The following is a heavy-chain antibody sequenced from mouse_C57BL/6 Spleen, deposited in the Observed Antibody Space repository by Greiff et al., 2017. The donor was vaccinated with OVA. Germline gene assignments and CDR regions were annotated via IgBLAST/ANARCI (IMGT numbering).Heavy chain of an antibody. Sequence: VQLQPPWTELVKPVASVKLSCKASGYTFTSYWMHWVKQRPGQGLEWIGNINTSNGGTNYNEKLKSKGTMTVEKSSSTAFMQLSSLTSEDSAVYYCARGGNGGDFDYWGQGTTLTVSS. CDR3: ARGGNGGDFDY. CDR1: GYTFTSYW. V-gene: IGHV1-53*01. CDR2: INTSNGGT. J-gene: IGHJ2*01. D-gene: IGHD1-1*02.